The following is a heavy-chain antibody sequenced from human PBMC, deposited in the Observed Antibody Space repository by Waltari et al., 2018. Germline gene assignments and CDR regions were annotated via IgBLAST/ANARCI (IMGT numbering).Heavy chain of an antibody. J-gene: IGHJ6*03. CDR2: INHSGGT. V-gene: IGHV4-34*01. Sequence: QVQLQQWGAGLLKPSETLSLTCAVYGGSFSGYYWSWIRQPPGKGLEWIGEINHSGGTNYNPSRKCRVTISVDTAKNQFSLKLSSVTAADTAVYYCARAKLASRYYYYYYMDVWGKGTTVTVAS. D-gene: IGHD1-20*01. CDR3: ARAKLASRYYYYYYMDV. CDR1: GGSFSGYY.